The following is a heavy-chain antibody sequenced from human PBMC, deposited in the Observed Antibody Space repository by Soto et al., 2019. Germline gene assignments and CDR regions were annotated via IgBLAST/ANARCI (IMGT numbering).Heavy chain of an antibody. CDR2: IYYSGST. J-gene: IGHJ6*02. V-gene: IGHV4-59*01. D-gene: IGHD3-3*01. CDR3: ARAEGGYAFWSRYYKAAKSYYYGLDV. Sequence: PSETLSLTCTVSGGSISSYYWSWIRQPPGKGLEWIGYIYYSGSTNYNPSLKSRVTISVDTSKNQFSLKLSSVIAADTAVYYCARAEGGYAFWSRYYKAAKSYYYGLDVWGQGTTVTVSS. CDR1: GGSISSYY.